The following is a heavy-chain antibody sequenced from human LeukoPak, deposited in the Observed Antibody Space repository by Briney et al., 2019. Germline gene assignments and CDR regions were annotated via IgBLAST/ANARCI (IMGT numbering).Heavy chain of an antibody. Sequence: GGSLRLSCAASGFTFSNYAMHWVRQAPGKGLEWVAVISYDGTNKYYADSVKGRFTISRDNSKSTLYLQMSSLRPEDTAVYYCVRYTDSSYPDWGQGTLVTVSS. J-gene: IGHJ4*02. CDR2: ISYDGTNK. CDR1: GFTFSNYA. CDR3: VRYTDSSYPD. D-gene: IGHD2-2*02. V-gene: IGHV3-30*14.